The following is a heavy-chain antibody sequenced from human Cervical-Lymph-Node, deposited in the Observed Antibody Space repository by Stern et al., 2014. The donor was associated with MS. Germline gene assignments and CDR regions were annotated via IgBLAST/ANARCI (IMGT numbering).Heavy chain of an antibody. J-gene: IGHJ4*02. Sequence: QVQLVESGPGLVKPSETLSLTCTVSGGSISGYDCSWIRQPPGQGLEWIGHIYYSGSTNYMPSLKSRVSISIDTPKNQFSLKLSSVTAADTAVYYCARSRDAYSPLAYWGQGALVTVSS. CDR1: GGSISGYD. CDR2: IYYSGST. V-gene: IGHV4-59*01. CDR3: ARSRDAYSPLAY. D-gene: IGHD5-24*01.